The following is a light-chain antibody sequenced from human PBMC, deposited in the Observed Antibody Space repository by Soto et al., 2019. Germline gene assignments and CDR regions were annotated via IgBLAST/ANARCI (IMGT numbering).Light chain of an antibody. Sequence: QSVLTQPPSASGTPGQRVTISCSGSRSNIGGNTVNWYQQLPGTAPKLLIYSNNQRPSGVPDRFSGSKSGTSASLAISGLQSEDEADYYCAAWHDSLNGPVFGGGTQLTVL. CDR1: RSNIGGNT. J-gene: IGLJ3*02. V-gene: IGLV1-44*01. CDR3: AAWHDSLNGPV. CDR2: SNN.